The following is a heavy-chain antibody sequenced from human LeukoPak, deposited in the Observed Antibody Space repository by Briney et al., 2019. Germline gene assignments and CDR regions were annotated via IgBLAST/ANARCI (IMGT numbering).Heavy chain of an antibody. D-gene: IGHD1-1*01. CDR1: GYTFTTYY. J-gene: IGHJ6*03. CDR3: ARWGNTGTTYHYYYYMDV. Sequence: ASVNVSCKASGYTFTTYYIHWVRQAPGQGLEWMGIINPSDSGTTYAQKFQGRVTMSRDMSTSTVYMGLSSLRSGDTAVYYCARWGNTGTTYHYYYYMDVWGKGTTVTVSS. V-gene: IGHV1-46*01. CDR2: INPSDSGT.